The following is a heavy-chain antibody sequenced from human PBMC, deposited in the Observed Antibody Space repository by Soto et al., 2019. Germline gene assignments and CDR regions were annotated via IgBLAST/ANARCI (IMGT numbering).Heavy chain of an antibody. CDR2: IIPIFGTA. Sequence: SVKVSCKASGGTFSSYAISWVRQAPGQGLEWMGGIIPIFGTANYAQKFQGRVTITADESTSTAYMELSSLRSEDTAVYYCARVVGSEMATISWLGYWGQGTLVTVSS. CDR1: GGTFSSYA. J-gene: IGHJ4*02. CDR3: ARVVGSEMATISWLGY. D-gene: IGHD5-12*01. V-gene: IGHV1-69*13.